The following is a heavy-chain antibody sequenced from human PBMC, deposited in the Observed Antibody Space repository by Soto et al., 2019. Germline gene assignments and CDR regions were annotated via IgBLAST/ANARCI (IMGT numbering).Heavy chain of an antibody. Sequence: SVEVSCKXSGGTFGSQGIAWVRQAPGQGLEWMGGFIAMLGTPTYAKKVQGRATISADESLTSSYLELRSLRSEDTGVYFCARGAMANFDYWGQGTVVTVSS. CDR3: ARGAMANFDY. D-gene: IGHD5-18*01. J-gene: IGHJ4*02. CDR2: FIAMLGTP. V-gene: IGHV1-69*13. CDR1: GGTFGSQG.